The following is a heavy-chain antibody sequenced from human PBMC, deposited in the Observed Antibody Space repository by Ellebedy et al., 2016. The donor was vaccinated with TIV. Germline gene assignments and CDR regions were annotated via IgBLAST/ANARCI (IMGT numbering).Heavy chain of an antibody. Sequence: PGGSLRLSCNVSGGSISNYYWSWIRLPPGKGLEWIGYVFHSGSTNYNPSLTSRVTMSVDTSKKQFSLKLPSVTAADTAVYYCAGDRVLRGGDPYSFYAMDVWGQGTTVTVSS. CDR2: VFHSGST. V-gene: IGHV4-59*01. D-gene: IGHD2-21*02. J-gene: IGHJ6*02. CDR3: AGDRVLRGGDPYSFYAMDV. CDR1: GGSISNYY.